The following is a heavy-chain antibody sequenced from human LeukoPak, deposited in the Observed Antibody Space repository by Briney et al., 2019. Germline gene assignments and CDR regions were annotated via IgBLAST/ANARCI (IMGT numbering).Heavy chain of an antibody. V-gene: IGHV3-21*01. Sequence: GGSLRLSCAASGFSFSDYDMNWVRQAPGKGLEWVSSISSSTGYKHYADSVKGRFIISRDNTKNSLYLQMNSLRAEDTAVYYRARSTGPTYYYDSRGTPRWGQGTLVTVSS. D-gene: IGHD3-22*01. J-gene: IGHJ4*02. CDR1: GFSFSDYD. CDR3: ARSTGPTYYYDSRGTPR. CDR2: ISSSTGYK.